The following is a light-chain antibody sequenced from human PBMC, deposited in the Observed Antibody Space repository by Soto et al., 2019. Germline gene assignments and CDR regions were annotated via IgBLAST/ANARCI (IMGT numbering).Light chain of an antibody. J-gene: IGLJ1*01. CDR2: EGS. V-gene: IGLV2-23*01. CDR3: CSYAGSSTLV. Sequence: HSALTHPASVSGPPGQSIAISCTGTSSDVGSYNLVSWYQQHPGKAPKLMIYEGSKRPSGVSNRFSGSKSGNTASLTISGLQAEDEADYYCCSYAGSSTLVFGTGTKVTVL. CDR1: SSDVGSYNL.